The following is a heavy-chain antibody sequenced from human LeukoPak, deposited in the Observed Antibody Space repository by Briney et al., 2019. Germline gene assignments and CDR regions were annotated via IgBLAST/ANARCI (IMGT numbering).Heavy chain of an antibody. V-gene: IGHV3-48*03. CDR1: GFTFSSYE. CDR2: ISSSGSTI. CDR3: TTDTLVRGYGDFFDS. Sequence: GGSLRLSCAASGFTFSSYEINWVRQAPGKGLEWVSYISSSGSTIKYADSVKGRFTISRGNAKNSLYLQMNSLRAEDTALYYCTTDTLVRGYGDFFDSWGQGTLVTVSA. J-gene: IGHJ4*02. D-gene: IGHD4-17*01.